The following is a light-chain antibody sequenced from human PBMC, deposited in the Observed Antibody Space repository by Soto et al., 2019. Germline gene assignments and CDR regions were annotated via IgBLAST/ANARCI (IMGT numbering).Light chain of an antibody. CDR1: QSVSSD. Sequence: EIVMTQSPATLSVSPGERATLSCRASQSVSSDLAWYQQKPGQATRLLLYRASTRATGIPARLSVSGSGTEFTLTISSLQSADFAVYYCQQYNAWPPTWTFGQGTKVDIK. V-gene: IGKV3-15*01. CDR3: QQYNAWPPTWT. CDR2: RAS. J-gene: IGKJ1*01.